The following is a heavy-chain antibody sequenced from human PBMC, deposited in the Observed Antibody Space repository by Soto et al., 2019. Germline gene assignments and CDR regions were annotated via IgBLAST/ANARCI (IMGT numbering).Heavy chain of an antibody. CDR3: AKDGYEWLRYYFDY. J-gene: IGHJ4*02. D-gene: IGHD5-12*01. CDR1: GFTFSSYG. CDR2: ISYDGSNK. V-gene: IGHV3-30*18. Sequence: HPGGSLRLSCAASGFTFSSYGMHWVRQAPGKGLEWVAVISYDGSNKYYADSVKGRFTISRDNSKNTLYLQMNSLGAEDTAVYYCAKDGYEWLRYYFDYWGQGTLVTVSS.